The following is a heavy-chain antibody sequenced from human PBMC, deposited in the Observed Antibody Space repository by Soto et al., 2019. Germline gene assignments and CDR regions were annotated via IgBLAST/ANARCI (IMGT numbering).Heavy chain of an antibody. V-gene: IGHV1-46*03. CDR3: ARASSHRVRGGREFDY. D-gene: IGHD3-10*01. J-gene: IGHJ4*02. CDR2: INPSTGTT. Sequence: QVQLVQSGAEVKKPGASVKVSCKASGYTFTNDYMHWVRQAPGQGLEWMGIINPSTGTTSYAQKFQGRVPMTRYRYTTTDHMELRSLTSDDTAVDYYARASSHRVRGGREFDYWGQGTLVTVSS. CDR1: GYTFTNDY.